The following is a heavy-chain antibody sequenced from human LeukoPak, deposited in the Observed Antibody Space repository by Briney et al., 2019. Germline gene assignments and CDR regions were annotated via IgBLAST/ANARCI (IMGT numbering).Heavy chain of an antibody. CDR3: ASLGTGPFDY. D-gene: IGHD3/OR15-3a*01. V-gene: IGHV3-11*06. CDR2: ISSSSSYT. J-gene: IGHJ4*02. CDR1: GFTFSDYY. Sequence: PGGSLRLSCAASGFTFSDYYMSWIRQAPGKGLEWVSYISSSSSYTNYADSVKGRFTISRDNAKNSLYLQMNGLRAEDTAVYYCASLGTGPFDYWGQGTLVTVSS.